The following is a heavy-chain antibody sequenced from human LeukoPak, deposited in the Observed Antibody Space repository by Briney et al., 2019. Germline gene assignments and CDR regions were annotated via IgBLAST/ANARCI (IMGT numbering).Heavy chain of an antibody. CDR2: ISAYNGNT. CDR3: AREGWLYYDSSGYYFDY. D-gene: IGHD3-22*01. CDR1: GHTFTSYG. J-gene: IGHJ4*02. V-gene: IGHV1-18*01. Sequence: ASVKVSCKASGHTFTSYGISWVRQAPGQGLEWMGWISAYNGNTNYAQKLQGRVTMTTDTSTSTAYMELRSLRSDDTAVYYCAREGWLYYDSSGYYFDYWGQGTLVTVSS.